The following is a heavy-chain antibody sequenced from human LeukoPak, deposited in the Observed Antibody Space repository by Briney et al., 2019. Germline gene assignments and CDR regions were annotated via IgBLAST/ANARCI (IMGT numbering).Heavy chain of an antibody. Sequence: ASVTVSCKASGYTFTSYYMHWVRQAPGQGLEWMGIINPSGGSTSYAQKFQGRVTMTRDTSTSTDYMELSSLRSEDTAVYYCARSKAVTTGDYWGQGTLVTVSS. CDR2: INPSGGST. J-gene: IGHJ4*02. CDR1: GYTFTSYY. D-gene: IGHD4-17*01. CDR3: ARSKAVTTGDY. V-gene: IGHV1-46*03.